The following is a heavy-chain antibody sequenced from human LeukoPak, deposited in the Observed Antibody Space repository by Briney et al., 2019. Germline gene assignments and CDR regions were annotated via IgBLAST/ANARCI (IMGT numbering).Heavy chain of an antibody. Sequence: GGSLRLSCAASGFNFSSYEMNWARQAPGKGLEWVANINEDGSNKWHLGSVKGRFTVSRDNARNALYLQMNSLRVEDTAVYYCTRVIVAVPGYFDYFDFWGQGALVTVSS. V-gene: IGHV3-7*01. CDR3: TRVIVAVPGYFDYFDF. D-gene: IGHD6-19*01. J-gene: IGHJ4*02. CDR2: INEDGSNK. CDR1: GFNFSSYE.